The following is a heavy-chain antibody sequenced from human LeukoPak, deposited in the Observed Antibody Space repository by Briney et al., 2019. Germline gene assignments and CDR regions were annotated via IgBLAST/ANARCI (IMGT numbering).Heavy chain of an antibody. CDR2: ISGSGGST. V-gene: IGHV3-23*01. Sequence: GGSLRLSCAASGFTFSNYAMSWVRQAPGKGLEWVSAISGSGGSTYYADSVKGRFTISRDNSKNTLYLQMNSLRAEDTAVYYCARDDSSGYSGYWGQGTLVTVSS. CDR3: ARDDSSGYSGY. J-gene: IGHJ4*02. D-gene: IGHD3-22*01. CDR1: GFTFSNYA.